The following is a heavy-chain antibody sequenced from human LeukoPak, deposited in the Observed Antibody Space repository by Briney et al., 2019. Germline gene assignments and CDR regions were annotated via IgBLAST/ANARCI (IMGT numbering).Heavy chain of an antibody. CDR2: INDRSTYI. CDR3: ARMPHCSAATCPSGY. D-gene: IGHD2-15*01. Sequence: PGGSLRLSCAASGFTFSTHSMNWVRQAPGKGLEWVSSINDRSTYIFYADSVKGRFTISRDNAKSSLYLQMNSLRPEDTAVYYCARMPHCSAATCPSGYWGRGTLATVTS. V-gene: IGHV3-21*01. CDR1: GFTFSTHS. J-gene: IGHJ4*02.